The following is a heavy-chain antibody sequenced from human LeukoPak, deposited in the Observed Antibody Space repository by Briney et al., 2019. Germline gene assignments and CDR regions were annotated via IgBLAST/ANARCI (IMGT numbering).Heavy chain of an antibody. Sequence: GESLKISCKGSGYSFTSYWISWVRQMPGKGLEWMGRIDPSDSYTNYSPSFQGHVTISADKSISTAYLQWSSLKASDTAMYYCARVVAADGTLNWFDPWGQGTLVTVSS. CDR3: ARVVAADGTLNWFDP. CDR2: IDPSDSYT. CDR1: GYSFTSYW. J-gene: IGHJ5*02. D-gene: IGHD2-15*01. V-gene: IGHV5-10-1*01.